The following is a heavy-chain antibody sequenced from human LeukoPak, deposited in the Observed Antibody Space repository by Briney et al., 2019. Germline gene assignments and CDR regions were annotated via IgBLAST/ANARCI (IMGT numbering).Heavy chain of an antibody. Sequence: PSETLSLTCAVYGGSFSGYYWSWIRQPPGKGLEWIGELNHSGSTNYNPSLKSRVTISVDTSKNQFSLKLSSVTAADTAVYYCARGVLWFGDYWGQGTLVTVSS. CDR3: ARGVLWFGDY. CDR1: GGSFSGYY. D-gene: IGHD3-10*01. CDR2: LNHSGST. V-gene: IGHV4-34*01. J-gene: IGHJ4*02.